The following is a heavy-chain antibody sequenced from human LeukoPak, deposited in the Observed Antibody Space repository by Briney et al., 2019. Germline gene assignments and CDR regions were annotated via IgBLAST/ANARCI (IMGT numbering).Heavy chain of an antibody. CDR3: AKEGSGMDYFDY. J-gene: IGHJ4*02. Sequence: GGSLRLSCAASGFTFSSYGMHWVRQAPGKGLEWVAFIRYDGSNKYYADSVKGRFTIPRDNSKNTLYLQMNSLRAEDTAVYYCAKEGSGMDYFDYWGQGTLVTVSS. CDR1: GFTFSSYG. CDR2: IRYDGSNK. V-gene: IGHV3-30*02. D-gene: IGHD6-19*01.